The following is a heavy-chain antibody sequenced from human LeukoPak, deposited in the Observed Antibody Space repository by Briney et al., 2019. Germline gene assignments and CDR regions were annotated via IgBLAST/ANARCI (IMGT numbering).Heavy chain of an antibody. J-gene: IGHJ6*03. V-gene: IGHV3-33*06. CDR1: GFTFGIYG. Sequence: GGSLRLSCAASGFTFGIYGMHWVRQAPGKGLEWVAVMWDDGTNENYVDSVKGRFTISRDNGKKTLYLQMNSLRAEDTAVYYCAKASTEYYYYYMDVWGKGTTVIVSS. CDR3: AKASTEYYYYYMDV. D-gene: IGHD5/OR15-5a*01. CDR2: MWDDGTNE.